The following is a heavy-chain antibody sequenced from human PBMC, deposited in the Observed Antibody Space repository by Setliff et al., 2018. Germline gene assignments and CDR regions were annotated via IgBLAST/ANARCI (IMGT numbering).Heavy chain of an antibody. Sequence: PGGSLRLSCAASGFTFSSYSMNWVRQAPGKGLEWVSSISSSSSYIYYADSVKGRCTISRDNAKNSLYLQMNSLRAEDTAVYYCAGASKGLYCGSDCFYTFDSWGPGTLVTVSS. CDR1: GFTFSSYS. CDR2: ISSSSSYI. CDR3: AGASKGLYCGSDCFYTFDS. V-gene: IGHV3-21*01. J-gene: IGHJ4*02. D-gene: IGHD2-21*02.